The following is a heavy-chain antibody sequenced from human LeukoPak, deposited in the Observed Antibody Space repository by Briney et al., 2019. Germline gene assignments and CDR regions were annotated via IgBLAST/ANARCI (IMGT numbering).Heavy chain of an antibody. D-gene: IGHD4-17*01. V-gene: IGHV1-46*01. CDR1: GYTFTSYY. J-gene: IGHJ4*02. CDR3: ARGSYGDY. CDR2: INPSGGNT. Sequence: ASVKVSCKASGYTFTSYYMHWVRQAPGQGLEWMGIINPSGGNTNYAQKLQGRVTMTTDTSTSTAYMELRSLRSDDTAVYYCARGSYGDYWGQGTLVTVSS.